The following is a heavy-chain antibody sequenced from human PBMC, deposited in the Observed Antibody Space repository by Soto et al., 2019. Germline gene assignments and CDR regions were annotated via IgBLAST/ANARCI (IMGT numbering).Heavy chain of an antibody. J-gene: IGHJ3*02. Sequence: GGSLRLSCGVSGFTFRSYAMYWVRQAPGKGLEWVAVITHDGSQKFYADYVKGRFTISRGNSKNTLYLQMNSLRAGDTAVYYCAKDATTWIQLWFSRGHAFDIWGQGTMVTVS. V-gene: IGHV3-30-3*01. CDR1: GFTFRSYA. D-gene: IGHD5-18*01. CDR3: AKDATTWIQLWFSRGHAFDI. CDR2: ITHDGSQK.